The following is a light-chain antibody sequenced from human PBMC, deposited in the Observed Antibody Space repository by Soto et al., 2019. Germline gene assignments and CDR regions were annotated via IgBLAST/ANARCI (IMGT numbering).Light chain of an antibody. J-gene: IGKJ4*01. Sequence: EILLTQSPATLSLSPGERATLSCRASQSVSSYLAWYQHKPGQAPRLLIYDASNRAPGIPARFSGSGSGTDFPLTISSLESEDFAMYYCHHRKNWPLTFGGGTKVEIK. CDR2: DAS. CDR1: QSVSSY. CDR3: HHRKNWPLT. V-gene: IGKV3-11*01.